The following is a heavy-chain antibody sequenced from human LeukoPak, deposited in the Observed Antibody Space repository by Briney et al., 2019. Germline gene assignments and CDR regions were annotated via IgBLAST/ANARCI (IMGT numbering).Heavy chain of an antibody. J-gene: IGHJ4*02. V-gene: IGHV3-23*01. D-gene: IGHD3-22*01. Sequence: GGSLRLSCAASGFTFTTYAMTWVRQAPGKGLEWVSAISGRGDYIYYADSVKGRFTFSRDNAKNSLYLQMNSLRAEDTAVYYCARARKDYDSSGYYYFDYWGQGTLVTVSS. CDR2: ISGRGDYI. CDR1: GFTFTTYA. CDR3: ARARKDYDSSGYYYFDY.